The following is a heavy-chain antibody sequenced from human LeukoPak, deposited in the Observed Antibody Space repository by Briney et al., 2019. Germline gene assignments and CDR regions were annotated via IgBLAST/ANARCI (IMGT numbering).Heavy chain of an antibody. D-gene: IGHD2-2*02. CDR2: ISGSGGST. CDR1: GFTFSSYA. V-gene: IGHV3-23*01. CDR3: AKDATPSTSCHNCGGWFDP. Sequence: PGGSLRLSCAASGFTFSSYAMSWVRQAPGKGLEWVSAISGSGGSTYYADSVKGRFTISRDNPKNTLYLQMNSLRAEDTAVYYCAKDATPSTSCHNCGGWFDPWGQGTLVTVSS. J-gene: IGHJ5*02.